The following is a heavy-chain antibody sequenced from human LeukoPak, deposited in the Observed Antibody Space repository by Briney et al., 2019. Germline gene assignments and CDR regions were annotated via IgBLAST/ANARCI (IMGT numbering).Heavy chain of an antibody. V-gene: IGHV3-7*04. CDR2: IKQDASEK. D-gene: IGHD2-2*01. J-gene: IGHJ3*02. Sequence: GWSLRLSCEASGFTFSNYWMTWVRQASGKGLEWVATIKQDASEKYYVDSVRGRFTISRDNAKNSLFLQMNSLRAEDTALYFCARGRYCSSSSCYAGAYDIWGQGTMVTVSS. CDR1: GFTFSNYW. CDR3: ARGRYCSSSSCYAGAYDI.